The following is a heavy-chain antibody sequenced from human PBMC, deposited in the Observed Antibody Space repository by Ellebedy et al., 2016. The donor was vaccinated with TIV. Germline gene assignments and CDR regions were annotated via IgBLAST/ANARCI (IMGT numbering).Heavy chain of an antibody. CDR1: GYSFSSYY. J-gene: IGHJ3*02. V-gene: IGHV1-46*01. Sequence: AASVKVSCKASGYSFSSYYMHWVRQAPGQGLEWMGIINPNDDTKYYTQNFQGRVTVTRDTSTSTVYMELRSLRSEDTAVYYCARGRGYSYDVCDIWGQGTMVTVSS. CDR2: INPNDDTK. D-gene: IGHD5-18*01. CDR3: ARGRGYSYDVCDI.